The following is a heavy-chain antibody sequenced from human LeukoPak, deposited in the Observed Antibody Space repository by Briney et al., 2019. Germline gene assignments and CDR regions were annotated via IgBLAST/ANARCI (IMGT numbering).Heavy chain of an antibody. D-gene: IGHD3-10*01. Sequence: PGGSLRLSCAASGFTFSSYWMSWVRQAPGKGLEWVANIKQDGSEKYYVDSVKGRFTISRDNAKNSLYLQMNSLRAEDMALYYCAKADIQEVPGGAFDIWGQGTMVTVSS. CDR3: AKADIQEVPGGAFDI. V-gene: IGHV3-7*03. CDR2: IKQDGSEK. J-gene: IGHJ3*02. CDR1: GFTFSSYW.